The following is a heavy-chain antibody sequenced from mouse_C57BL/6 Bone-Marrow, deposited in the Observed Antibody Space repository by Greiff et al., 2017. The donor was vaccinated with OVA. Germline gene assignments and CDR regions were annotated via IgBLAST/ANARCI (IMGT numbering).Heavy chain of an antibody. CDR1: GYSITSGYY. CDR3: ARRRLRRFYAMDY. D-gene: IGHD2-4*01. CDR2: ISYDGSN. J-gene: IGHJ4*01. V-gene: IGHV3-6*01. Sequence: VQLQQSGPGLVKPSQSLSLTCSVTGYSITSGYYWNWIRQFPGNKLEWMGYISYDGSNNYNPSLKNRISITRDTSKNQFFLKLNSVTTEDTATYYCARRRLRRFYAMDYWGQGTSVTVSS.